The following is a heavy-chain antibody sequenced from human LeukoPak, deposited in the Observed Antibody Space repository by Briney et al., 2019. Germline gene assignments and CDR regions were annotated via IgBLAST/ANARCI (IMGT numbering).Heavy chain of an antibody. D-gene: IGHD3-10*01. CDR1: GFAFSDYS. CDR3: ARVFPHNYYGSGTYMDY. J-gene: IGHJ4*02. CDR2: ISPSGNYV. V-gene: IGHV3-21*01. Sequence: GGSLRLSCAASGFAFSDYSMNWVRQAPGKGLEWVSSISPSGNYVYYADSVKGRFAVSRDNAKSSVFLEMHSLGGDDTAIYYCARVFPHNYYGSGTYMDYWGQGTLVTVSS.